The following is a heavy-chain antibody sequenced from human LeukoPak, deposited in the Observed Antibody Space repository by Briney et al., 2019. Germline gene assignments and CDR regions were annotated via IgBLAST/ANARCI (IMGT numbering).Heavy chain of an antibody. CDR1: GYTFSNYG. V-gene: IGHV1-18*01. Sequence: ASVKVSCKASGYTFSNYGISWVRQAPGQGLEWMGWINAYNGNTNYAQKFQGRVTMTRDMSTSTVYMELSSLRSEDTAVYYCARDRSYYDSSGYCLDYWGQGTLVTVSS. CDR3: ARDRSYYDSSGYCLDY. D-gene: IGHD3-22*01. CDR2: INAYNGNT. J-gene: IGHJ4*02.